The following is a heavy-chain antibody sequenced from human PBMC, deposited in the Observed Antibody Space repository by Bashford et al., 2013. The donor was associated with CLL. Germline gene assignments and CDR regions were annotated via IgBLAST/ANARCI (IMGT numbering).Heavy chain of an antibody. D-gene: IGHD5/OR15-5a*01. V-gene: IGHV1-24*01. J-gene: IGHJ4*02. CDR3: ATDSDASRSVLGWDY. CDR1: GNSLSELA. Sequence: ASVKVSCKLSGNSLSELAIHWVRQAPGKGLEWMGGYDFEAGKIIYAQKLQGRATMTEDTATDTVYMDLRGLTSEDTAIYYCATDSDASRSVLGWDYWGQGTLVTVSS. CDR2: YDFEAGKI.